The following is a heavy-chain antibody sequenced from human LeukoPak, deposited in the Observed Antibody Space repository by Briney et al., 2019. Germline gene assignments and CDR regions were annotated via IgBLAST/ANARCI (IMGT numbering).Heavy chain of an antibody. Sequence: SETLSLTCAVYGGSFSGYYWSWIRQPPGKGLEWIGEINHSGSTNYNPSLKSRVTISVDTSKNQFSLKLSSVTAADTAVYYCARGTAQGSVTIPRDGCYFDYWGQGTLVTVSS. J-gene: IGHJ4*02. CDR2: INHSGST. D-gene: IGHD4-11*01. CDR3: ARGTAQGSVTIPRDGCYFDY. V-gene: IGHV4-34*01. CDR1: GGSFSGYY.